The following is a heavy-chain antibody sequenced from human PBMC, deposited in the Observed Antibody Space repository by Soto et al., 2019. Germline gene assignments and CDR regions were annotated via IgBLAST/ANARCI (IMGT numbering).Heavy chain of an antibody. V-gene: IGHV1-2*02. Sequence: AASVKVSCKASGYTFTGYYMHWVRQAPGQGLEWMGWINPNSGGTNYAQKFQGRVTMTRDTSISTAYMELSRLRSDDTAVYYRAREHTDSLGGPDYDFWSGYYGKGMDVWGQGTTVTVSS. CDR1: GYTFTGYY. CDR2: INPNSGGT. J-gene: IGHJ6*02. CDR3: AREHTDSLGGPDYDFWSGYYGKGMDV. D-gene: IGHD3-3*01.